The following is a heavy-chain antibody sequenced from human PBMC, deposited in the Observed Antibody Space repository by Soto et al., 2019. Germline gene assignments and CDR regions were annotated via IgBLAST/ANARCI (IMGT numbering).Heavy chain of an antibody. CDR1: GFTFSSYG. V-gene: IGHV3-30*18. D-gene: IGHD2-15*01. CDR3: AKGDCSGGSCYFSAFDI. J-gene: IGHJ3*02. Sequence: GGSLRLSCAASGFTFSSYGMHWVRQAPGKGLGWVAVISYDGTNNYYTESVKGRFTISRDNSKNTLFLQMNSLRAEDTAVYFCAKGDCSGGSCYFSAFDIWGQGTMVTVSS. CDR2: ISYDGTNN.